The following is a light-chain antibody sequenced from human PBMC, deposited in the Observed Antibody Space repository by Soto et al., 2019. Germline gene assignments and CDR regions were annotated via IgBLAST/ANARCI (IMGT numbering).Light chain of an antibody. Sequence: QSVLTQPASVSGSPGQSTTISCTGTSSDVGSGYNYVSWYQQHPGKAPKLMIYEVTNRPSGVSNRFSGSKSGNTASLTISGLQAEDEADYYCSSYTTSSTTVFGGGTKVTVL. CDR2: EVT. CDR3: SSYTTSSTTV. J-gene: IGLJ3*02. V-gene: IGLV2-14*01. CDR1: SSDVGSGYNY.